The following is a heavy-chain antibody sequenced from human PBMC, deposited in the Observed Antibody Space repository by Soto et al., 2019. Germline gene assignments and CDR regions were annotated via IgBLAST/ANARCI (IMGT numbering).Heavy chain of an antibody. Sequence: ASGKVSCKASGFTVTSSTVQWVGQARGQRLEWIGWIVVGSGNTNYAQKFQERVTITRDMSISTAYMELSSLRSEDTAVYYCAADSYIVVVPAAMLAFDIWGQGTMVTVSS. D-gene: IGHD2-2*01. CDR1: GFTVTSST. V-gene: IGHV1-58*01. J-gene: IGHJ3*02. CDR3: AADSYIVVVPAAMLAFDI. CDR2: IVVGSGNT.